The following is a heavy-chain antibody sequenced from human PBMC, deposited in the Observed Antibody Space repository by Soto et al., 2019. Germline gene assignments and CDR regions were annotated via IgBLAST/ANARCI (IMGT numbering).Heavy chain of an antibody. V-gene: IGHV1-69*12. D-gene: IGHD3-3*01. CDR3: AGVGPPTLAWCYGLDV. Sequence: QVQLVQSGAEVKKPGSSVKVSCKASGGTFSSYAISWVRQAPGQGLEWMGGIIPIFGTANYAQKFQGRVTITADESRSRASMELSSWRSEDTAVYYFAGVGPPTLAWCYGLDVWCRGTAVTFSS. CDR2: IIPIFGTA. J-gene: IGHJ6*02. CDR1: GGTFSSYA.